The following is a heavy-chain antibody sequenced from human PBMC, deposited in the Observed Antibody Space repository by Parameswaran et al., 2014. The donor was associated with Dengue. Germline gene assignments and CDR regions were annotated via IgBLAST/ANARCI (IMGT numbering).Heavy chain of an antibody. J-gene: IGHJ5*02. CDR3: AAEQYDSSGYARGFDP. V-gene: IGHV3-66*01. Sequence: VRQAPGKGLEWVAVIYRGGSTYYADSVKGRFTSSRDNSKNTLYLQMNSLRAEDTAVYHCAAEQYDSSGYARGFDPWGQGTLVTVSS. D-gene: IGHD3-22*01. CDR2: IYRGGST.